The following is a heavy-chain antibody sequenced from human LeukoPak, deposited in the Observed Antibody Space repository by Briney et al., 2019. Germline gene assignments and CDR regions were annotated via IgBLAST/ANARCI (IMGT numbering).Heavy chain of an antibody. J-gene: IGHJ4*02. Sequence: GGSLRLSCAASGFTFSSYAMSWVRQAPGKGLEWVSAISGSGGSTYYTDSVKGRFTISRDNSKNTLYLQMNSLRAEDTALYYCAKAVVVGAVAGGYWGQGTLVTVSS. V-gene: IGHV3-23*01. CDR3: AKAVVVGAVAGGY. CDR1: GFTFSSYA. CDR2: ISGSGGST. D-gene: IGHD6-19*01.